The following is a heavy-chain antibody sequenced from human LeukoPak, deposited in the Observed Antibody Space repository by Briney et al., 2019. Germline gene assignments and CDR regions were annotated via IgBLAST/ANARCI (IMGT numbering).Heavy chain of an antibody. V-gene: IGHV3-30*04. CDR1: GFTFSDYS. CDR2: ISFDGRNK. D-gene: IGHD2-2*01. J-gene: IGHJ4*02. CDR3: VRDPERFLPTTMWSYFDR. Sequence: GGSLRLSCAASGFTFSDYSMHWVRQAPGKGLEWVSVISFDGRNKFYADSVKGRFTISRDASKNTLYLRMDSLRTEDTAVYYCVRDPERFLPTTMWSYFDRWGRGTLVTVSS.